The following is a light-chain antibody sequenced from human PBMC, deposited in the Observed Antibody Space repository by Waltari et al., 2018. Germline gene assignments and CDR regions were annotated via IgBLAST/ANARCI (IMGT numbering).Light chain of an antibody. V-gene: IGLV3-1*01. Sequence: SYDLTQPPSVSVSPGQTASINCSGDTLEAMYVCWYQQKPGHSPFLVIYQDNKRPSGVPERFAGANSGNTATLTISGTQAFDEAVYYCQAWDSGSFWVFGGGTRLTVL. CDR2: QDN. CDR1: TLEAMY. J-gene: IGLJ3*02. CDR3: QAWDSGSFWV.